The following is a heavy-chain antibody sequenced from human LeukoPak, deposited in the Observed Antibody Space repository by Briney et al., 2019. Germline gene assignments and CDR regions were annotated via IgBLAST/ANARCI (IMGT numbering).Heavy chain of an antibody. V-gene: IGHV4-34*01. J-gene: IGHJ4*02. CDR2: FNHSRAT. CDR1: GGSFIGYY. Sequence: PSETLSLTCAVSGGSFIGYYWSWIRQPPGKGLEWIGEFNHSRATNYNPSLKSRVTISVVTSKKEFSLKLKPVTAADTAIYYCARGYFGYYGSGSYYNLIDYWGQGILVIVSS. D-gene: IGHD3-10*01. CDR3: ARGYFGYYGSGSYYNLIDY.